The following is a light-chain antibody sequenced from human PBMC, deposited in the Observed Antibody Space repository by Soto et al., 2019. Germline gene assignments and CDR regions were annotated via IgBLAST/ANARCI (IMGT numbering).Light chain of an antibody. Sequence: EIVLTQSPATLSLSPGERATLSCRASQSVSSYLAWYQQKPGQAPRLLIYDASNRATGIPARFSGSGSGKDFNLTLSSLAPEDFAVYYWQQRSNWPPSITFGQGTRLEIK. CDR3: QQRSNWPPSIT. CDR2: DAS. CDR1: QSVSSY. J-gene: IGKJ5*01. V-gene: IGKV3-11*01.